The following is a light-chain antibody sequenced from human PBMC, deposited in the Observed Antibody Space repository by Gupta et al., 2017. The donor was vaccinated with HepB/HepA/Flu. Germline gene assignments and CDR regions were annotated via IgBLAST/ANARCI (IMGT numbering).Light chain of an antibody. CDR2: ATS. J-gene: IGKJ1*01. V-gene: IGKV1-39*01. CDR3: QQGYSWPWT. Sequence: QTTPSPSSLSASIGDSVTIPCRARQHIDHFFNWYQQKPGQAPNRLIYATSTLQSGVPARFSGSGSGTDFTLTISRLQAEDFGTYYCQQGYSWPWTFGQGTKVEIK. CDR1: QHIDHF.